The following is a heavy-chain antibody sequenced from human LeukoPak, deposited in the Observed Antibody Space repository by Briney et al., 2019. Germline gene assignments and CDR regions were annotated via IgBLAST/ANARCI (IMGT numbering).Heavy chain of an antibody. Sequence: SETLSLTCTVSGGSISSYYWSWIRQPPGKGLEWIGYIYYSGSTNYNPSLKSRVTISVDTSKNQFSLKLSSVTAADTAVYYCARDAQISFGETYLDYWGQGTLVTVSS. CDR2: IYYSGST. J-gene: IGHJ4*02. CDR1: GGSISSYY. D-gene: IGHD3-10*01. CDR3: ARDAQISFGETYLDY. V-gene: IGHV4-59*01.